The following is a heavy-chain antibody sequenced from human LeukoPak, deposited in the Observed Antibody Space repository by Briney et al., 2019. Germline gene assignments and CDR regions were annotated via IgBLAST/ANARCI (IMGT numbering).Heavy chain of an antibody. V-gene: IGHV4-61*02. Sequence: SETLSLTCTVSGGSISSGSYYWSWIRQPAGKGLEWIGRIYTSGSTNYNPSLKSRVTISVDTSKNQFSLKLSSVTAADTAVYYCARFTRMGCYGSGSFFDYWGQGTLVTVSS. CDR1: GGSISSGSYY. D-gene: IGHD3-10*01. J-gene: IGHJ4*02. CDR3: ARFTRMGCYGSGSFFDY. CDR2: IYTSGST.